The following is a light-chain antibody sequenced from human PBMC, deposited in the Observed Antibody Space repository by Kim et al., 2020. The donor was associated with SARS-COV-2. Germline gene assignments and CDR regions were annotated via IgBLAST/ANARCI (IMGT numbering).Light chain of an antibody. CDR1: SSAVGAYNY. CDR3: SSYASSRILYV. J-gene: IGLJ1*01. CDR2: DVT. Sequence: QSITRSCTETSSAVGAYNYVSWYQQHPGKAPKLMIYDVTDRPSGVSNRFSGSKSGNTASLTISGLQAEDEADYYCSSYASSRILYVFGTGTKVTVL. V-gene: IGLV2-14*03.